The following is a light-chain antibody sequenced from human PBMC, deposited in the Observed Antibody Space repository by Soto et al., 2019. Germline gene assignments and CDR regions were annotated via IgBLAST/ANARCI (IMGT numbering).Light chain of an antibody. J-gene: IGLJ1*01. V-gene: IGLV2-14*03. CDR3: NSYTTSRSLNV. CDR1: RTDIGGYDH. Sequence: HSALTQPASVSGSPGQSITISCTGTRTDIGGYDHVSWYQQHPGKAPKLMIYDVSSRPSGVSDRFSGSKSANTASLTISGLQAEDEADYYCNSYTTSRSLNVFGTGTKLTVL. CDR2: DVS.